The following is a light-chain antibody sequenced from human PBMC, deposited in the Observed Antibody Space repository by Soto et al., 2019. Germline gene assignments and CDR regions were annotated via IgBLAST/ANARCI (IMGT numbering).Light chain of an antibody. CDR2: NVS. Sequence: ENVWTQSPGTLSLSPGERATLSCKASQSVSDSFLAWLQQKPGQAPRLIIYNVSSRATGIPDRFSGIGSGTDFTLTISRLEPEDFALYYCQQYGSSPRSFGGGTKVEIK. J-gene: IGKJ4*01. CDR3: QQYGSSPRS. V-gene: IGKV3-20*01. CDR1: QSVSDSF.